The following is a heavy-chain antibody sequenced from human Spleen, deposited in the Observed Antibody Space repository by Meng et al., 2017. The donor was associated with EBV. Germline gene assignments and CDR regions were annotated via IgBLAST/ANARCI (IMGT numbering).Heavy chain of an antibody. V-gene: IGHV4-61*08. D-gene: IGHD5-12*01. CDR2: IYHSGST. CDR3: ARAPYSAYVVDRFDS. Sequence: VQLQDSCPGLVKPSETLSLTCTVSGGSISSVDYYWNWIRQPPGKGLEWIGYIYHSGSTNYNPSLKSRVTISVDTSKNQFSLNMRSVTAADTAVYYCARAPYSAYVVDRFDSWGQGTLVTVSS. CDR1: GGSISSVDYY. J-gene: IGHJ5*01.